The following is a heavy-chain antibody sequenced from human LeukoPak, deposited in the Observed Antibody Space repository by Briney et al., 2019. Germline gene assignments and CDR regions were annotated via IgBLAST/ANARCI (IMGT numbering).Heavy chain of an antibody. J-gene: IGHJ4*02. V-gene: IGHV3-48*03. CDR2: ISSSGSTI. Sequence: GGSLRLSCAASGFTFSSYEMNWVRQAPGKGLEWVSYISSSGSTIYYADSVKGRFTISRDNAKNSPYLQMNSLRAEDTAVYYCAREYGSSGYYAYWGQGTLVTVSS. CDR3: AREYGSSGYYAY. CDR1: GFTFSSYE. D-gene: IGHD3-22*01.